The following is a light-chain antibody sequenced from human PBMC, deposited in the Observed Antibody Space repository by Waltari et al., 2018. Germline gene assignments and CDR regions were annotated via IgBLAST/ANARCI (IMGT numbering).Light chain of an antibody. CDR2: EVS. V-gene: IGLV2-14*01. J-gene: IGLJ2*01. CDR1: SSDVGNYNY. Sequence: QSALTQPASVSGSPGQSITISCTGTSSDVGNYNYVSWYQQHPGKAPKLLLYEVSNRASGVANRSSGSKAGNTASLTISGLQAEDEADYYCNSYTSSSTVVFGGGTKLTVL. CDR3: NSYTSSSTVV.